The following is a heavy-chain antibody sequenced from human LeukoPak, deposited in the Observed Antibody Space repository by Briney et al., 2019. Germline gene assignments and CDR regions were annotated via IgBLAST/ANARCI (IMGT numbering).Heavy chain of an antibody. D-gene: IGHD5-18*01. CDR1: GYTFTSYG. Sequence: ASVKVSCTASGYTFTSYGISWVRQAPGQGLEWMGWISAYNGNTNYAQKLQGRVTMTTDTSTSTAYMELRSMRSDDTAVYYCARDQGTSGYSYGYDWFDPWGQGTLVTVSS. V-gene: IGHV1-18*04. CDR3: ARDQGTSGYSYGYDWFDP. CDR2: ISAYNGNT. J-gene: IGHJ5*02.